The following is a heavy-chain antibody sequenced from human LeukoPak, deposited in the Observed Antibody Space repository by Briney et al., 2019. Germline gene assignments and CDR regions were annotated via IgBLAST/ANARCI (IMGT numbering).Heavy chain of an antibody. CDR1: GGTFSSYA. Sequence: GASVKVSCKASGGTFSSYAISWVRQAPGQGLEWMGGIIPIFGTANYAQKFQGRVTITTDESTSTAYMELSSLRSDDTAVYYCAHATYDFWSGYSIGGYYYYYMDVWGKGTTVTVSS. D-gene: IGHD3-3*01. CDR2: IIPIFGTA. J-gene: IGHJ6*03. CDR3: AHATYDFWSGYSIGGYYYYYMDV. V-gene: IGHV1-69*05.